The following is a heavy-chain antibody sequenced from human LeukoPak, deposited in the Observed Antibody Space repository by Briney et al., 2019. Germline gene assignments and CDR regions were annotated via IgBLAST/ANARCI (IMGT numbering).Heavy chain of an antibody. V-gene: IGHV4-59*08. J-gene: IGHJ6*03. CDR3: ARDRGFYDSSGYYYHYYMDV. D-gene: IGHD3-22*01. Sequence: SETLSLTCSVSGGSISGYYWSWIRQPPGKGLEWIGYIHYSGSTHYNPSLKSRVTISVDTSKNHFSLKLSSVTAADTAVYYCARDRGFYDSSGYYYHYYMDVWGKGTTVTISS. CDR2: IHYSGST. CDR1: GGSISGYY.